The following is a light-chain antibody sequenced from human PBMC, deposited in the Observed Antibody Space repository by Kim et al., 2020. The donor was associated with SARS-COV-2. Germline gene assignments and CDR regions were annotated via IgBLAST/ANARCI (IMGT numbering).Light chain of an antibody. CDR1: QSVSSSY. J-gene: IGKJ1*01. Sequence: EIVLTQSPGTLSLSPGERATLSCRASQSVSSSYLAWYQQKPGQAPRLLIYGASSRATGIPDRFSGSGSGTDFTLTISRLEPEDFAVYYCQQYCSSPRTFCQGTKV. V-gene: IGKV3-20*01. CDR2: GAS. CDR3: QQYCSSPRT.